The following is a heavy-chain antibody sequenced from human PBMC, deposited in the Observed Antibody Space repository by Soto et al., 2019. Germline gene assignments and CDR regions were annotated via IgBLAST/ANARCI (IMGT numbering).Heavy chain of an antibody. D-gene: IGHD1-7*01. CDR3: ASRDPGTSVDY. CDR2: IYRTGST. Sequence: SSETPSPTRAVSGGSFTRNKRWTLVRQPPGQGLEWIGEIYRTGSTNYNPSLKSRVTISLDKSENQFSLKVTSLTAADTAVYYCASRDPGTSVDYWGQGTLVTVSS. CDR1: GGSFTRNKR. V-gene: IGHV4-4*02. J-gene: IGHJ4*02.